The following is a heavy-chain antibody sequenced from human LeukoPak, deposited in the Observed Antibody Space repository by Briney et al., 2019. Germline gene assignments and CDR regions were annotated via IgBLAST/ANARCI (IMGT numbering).Heavy chain of an antibody. CDR3: TRADCTDGVCYIYKAIVF. Sequence: SLNVSSTAFGYTFTTHDISWVRQAPGHRLEGMGGMNPISGNTGFAQKCQGRVTITRDSSISTAYMELSNLRSEDTAVYYCTRADCTDGVCYIYKAIVFWGQGTLVTVSS. V-gene: IGHV1-8*03. D-gene: IGHD2-8*01. J-gene: IGHJ4*02. CDR2: MNPISGNT. CDR1: GYTFTTHD.